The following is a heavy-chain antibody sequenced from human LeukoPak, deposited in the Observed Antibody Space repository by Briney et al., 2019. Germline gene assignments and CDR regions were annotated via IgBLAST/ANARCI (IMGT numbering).Heavy chain of an antibody. J-gene: IGHJ5*02. CDR1: GFTFSSYE. D-gene: IGHD5-12*01. V-gene: IGHV3-48*03. CDR2: ISSSGSTI. CDR3: AGSNSGYGPRFDP. Sequence: GGSLRLSCAASGFTFSSYEMNWVRQAPGKGLEWVSYISSSGSTIYYADSVKGRFTISRDNAKNSLYLQMNSLRAEDTAVYYCAGSNSGYGPRFDPWGQGTLVTVSS.